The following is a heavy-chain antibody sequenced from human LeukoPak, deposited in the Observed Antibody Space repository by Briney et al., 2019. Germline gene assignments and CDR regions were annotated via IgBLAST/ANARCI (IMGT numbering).Heavy chain of an antibody. CDR2: ISGSGGST. CDR1: GFTFSSYA. V-gene: IGHV3-23*01. D-gene: IGHD6-13*01. CDR3: AKEAGYSSSWFPYYFDY. Sequence: GGSLRLSRAASGFTFSSYAMSWVRQAPGKGLEWVSAISGSGGSTYYADSVKGRFTISRDNSKNTLYLQMNSLRAEDTAVYYCAKEAGYSSSWFPYYFDYWGQGTLVTVSS. J-gene: IGHJ4*02.